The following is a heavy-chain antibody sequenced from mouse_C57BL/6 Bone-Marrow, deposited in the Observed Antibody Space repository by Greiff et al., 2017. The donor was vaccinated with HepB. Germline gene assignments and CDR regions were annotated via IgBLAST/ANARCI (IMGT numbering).Heavy chain of an antibody. CDR3: ARIRAYYSNYGWYFDV. J-gene: IGHJ1*03. D-gene: IGHD2-5*01. CDR1: GYAFSSSW. Sequence: QVQLKESGPELVKPGASVKISCKASGYAFSSSWMNWVKQRPGKGLEWIGRIYPGDGDTNYNGKFKGKATLTADKSSSTAYMQLSSLTSEDSAVYFCARIRAYYSNYGWYFDVWGTGTTVTVSS. CDR2: IYPGDGDT. V-gene: IGHV1-82*01.